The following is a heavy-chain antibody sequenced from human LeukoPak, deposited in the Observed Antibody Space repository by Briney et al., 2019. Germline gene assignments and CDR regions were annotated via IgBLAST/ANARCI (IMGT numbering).Heavy chain of an antibody. CDR2: IIPILGIA. CDR1: GGTFSSYT. Sequence: SVKVSCKASGGTFSSYTISWVRQAPGQGLEWMGRIIPILGIANYAQKFQGRVTITADKSTSTAYMKLSSLRSEDTAVYYCARERIAAASVFDYWGQGTLVTVSS. D-gene: IGHD6-13*01. V-gene: IGHV1-69*04. J-gene: IGHJ4*02. CDR3: ARERIAAASVFDY.